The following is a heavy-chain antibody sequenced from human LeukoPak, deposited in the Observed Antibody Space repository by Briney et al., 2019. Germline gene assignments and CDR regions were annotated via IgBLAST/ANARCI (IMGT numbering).Heavy chain of an antibody. CDR1: GYTFTSYG. V-gene: IGHV1-18*01. J-gene: IGHJ5*02. D-gene: IGHD3-22*01. CDR3: ARIYYDSSGYYLSS. CDR2: ISAYNGNT. Sequence: ASVKVSCKASGYTFTSYGISWVRQAPGQGLEWMGWISAYNGNTNYAQKFQGRVTMTRNTSISTAYMELSSLRSEDTAVYYCARIYYDSSGYYLSSWGQGTLVTVSS.